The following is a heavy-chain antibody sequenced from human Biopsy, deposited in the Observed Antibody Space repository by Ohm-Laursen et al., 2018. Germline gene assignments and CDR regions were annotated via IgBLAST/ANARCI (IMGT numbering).Heavy chain of an antibody. CDR3: ARRPHFDY. CDR2: ISYTGGI. Sequence: TLSPTCTVSGGSISGYHWSWIRKSPGKGLEWLAYISYTGGITSNPSLNGRATMSLDTSKNQFSLRLIYVTSADPSVYYCARRPHFDYWGRGILVPVSS. V-gene: IGHV4-59*01. CDR1: GGSISGYH. J-gene: IGHJ4*02.